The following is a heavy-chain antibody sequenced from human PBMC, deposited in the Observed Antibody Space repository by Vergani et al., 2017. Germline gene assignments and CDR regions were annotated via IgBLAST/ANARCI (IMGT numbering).Heavy chain of an antibody. CDR1: GFTFSDYY. CDR3: ARDVSGWAYDY. V-gene: IGHV3-11*05. Sequence: QVQLVESGGGLVKPGGSLRLSCAASGFTFSDYYMSWIRQAPGKGLEWVSYISSSSSYTNYADSVKGRFTISRDNAKNSLHLQMNSLRAEDTAVYYCARDVSGWAYDYWGQGTLVTVSS. D-gene: IGHD6-19*01. CDR2: ISSSSSYT. J-gene: IGHJ4*02.